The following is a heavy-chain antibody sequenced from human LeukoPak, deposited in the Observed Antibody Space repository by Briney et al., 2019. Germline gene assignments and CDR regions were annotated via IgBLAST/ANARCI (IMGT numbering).Heavy chain of an antibody. CDR3: ARQGPGLPGY. V-gene: IGHV4-39*01. J-gene: IGHJ4*02. CDR2: ISMSGST. CDR1: GGSISSSSYY. Sequence: SESLSLTCTVAGGSISSSSYYWGWIRQPPEKGLEWIGRISMSGSTYYNPSLKCRVTMSVDSSKTPFSLEVCCVTSADSAVVYWARQGPGLPGYWGQGTLVTVSS.